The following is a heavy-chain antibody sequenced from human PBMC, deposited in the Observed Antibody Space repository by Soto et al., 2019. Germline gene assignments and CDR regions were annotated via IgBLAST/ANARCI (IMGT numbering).Heavy chain of an antibody. D-gene: IGHD1-26*01. CDR1: GFTVSSNY. J-gene: IGHJ3*02. CDR3: TREFRTSGSRDAVDI. Sequence: EVQLVEAGGGLVQPGGSLRLSCAASGFTVSSNYMSWVRQAPGRGLEWVSVTYPGGTTHYADSVKGRFTISRDNSKNTMELQMNSLRADDTAMYYCTREFRTSGSRDAVDIWGQGTVGTVSS. V-gene: IGHV3-66*01. CDR2: TYPGGTT.